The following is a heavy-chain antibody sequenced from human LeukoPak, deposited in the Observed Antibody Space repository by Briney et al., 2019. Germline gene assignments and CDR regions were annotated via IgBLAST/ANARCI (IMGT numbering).Heavy chain of an antibody. CDR2: INHRGST. J-gene: IGHJ4*02. V-gene: IGHV4-34*01. CDR3: ARGGYQLLSGKYYYGSGSYYYFDY. CDR1: GGSFSGYY. D-gene: IGHD3-10*01. Sequence: PSETLSLTCAVYGGSFSGYYWSWIRQPPGKGLEWIGEINHRGSTNYNPSLKSRVTISVDTSKNQFSLKLSSVTAADTAVYYCARGGYQLLSGKYYYGSGSYYYFDYWGQGTLVTVSS.